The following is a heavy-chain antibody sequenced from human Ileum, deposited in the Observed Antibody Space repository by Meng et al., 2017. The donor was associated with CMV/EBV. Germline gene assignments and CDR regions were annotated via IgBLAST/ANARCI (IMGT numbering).Heavy chain of an antibody. D-gene: IGHD5-12*01. Sequence: KASGYTCTAYYLHWVRQAPGQGLEWMGWVYHPSGVTEYARRFQGRVTMTRDTSITTAYMELSRLTSDDTDLYYCAAVTYSAYNDFDYWGQGTLVTVSS. CDR3: AAVTYSAYNDFDY. CDR1: GYTCTAYY. V-gene: IGHV1-2*02. CDR2: VYHPSGVT. J-gene: IGHJ4*02.